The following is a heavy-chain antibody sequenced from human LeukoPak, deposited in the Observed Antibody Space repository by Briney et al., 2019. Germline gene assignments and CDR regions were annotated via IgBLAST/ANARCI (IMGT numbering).Heavy chain of an antibody. V-gene: IGHV3-21*01. CDR3: AREGGLTVDPVLDY. J-gene: IGHJ4*02. Sequence: GGSLRLSCAASGFTFSSYSMNWVRQASGKGLEWVSSISSSSSYIYYAESVKGRFTISRDNAKNSLYLQMNSLRADDTAVYYCAREGGLTVDPVLDYWGQGTLVTVSS. CDR1: GFTFSSYS. CDR2: ISSSSSYI. D-gene: IGHD2-8*01.